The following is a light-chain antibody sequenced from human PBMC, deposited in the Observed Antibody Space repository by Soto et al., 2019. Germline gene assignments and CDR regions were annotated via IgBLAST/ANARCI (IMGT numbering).Light chain of an antibody. CDR3: WADVGISL. Sequence: QSALTQPRSVSGSPGQSVTISCPGTSSDVGTDNYVSWYQHHPGKAPKLVIYDVSKRPSGVPHRFSGSKSGNTASLTISGLQAEDEADYYCWADVGISLFGGGTKLTVL. J-gene: IGLJ2*01. CDR2: DVS. V-gene: IGLV2-11*01. CDR1: SSDVGTDNY.